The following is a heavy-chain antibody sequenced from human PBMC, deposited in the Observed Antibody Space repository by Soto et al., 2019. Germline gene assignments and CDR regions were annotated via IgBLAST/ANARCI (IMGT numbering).Heavy chain of an antibody. CDR2: IYYSGST. D-gene: IGHD1-26*01. V-gene: IGHV4-59*01. J-gene: IGHJ5*02. CDR1: GGSISSYY. CDR3: AREVPRGSYRQHHWLDP. Sequence: SETLSLTCTVSGGSISSYYLSWIRQPPGKGLEWIGYIYYSGSTNYNPSLKSRVTISVDTSKNQFSLKLSSVTAADTAVYYCAREVPRGSYRQHHWLDPWGQGTLVTVSS.